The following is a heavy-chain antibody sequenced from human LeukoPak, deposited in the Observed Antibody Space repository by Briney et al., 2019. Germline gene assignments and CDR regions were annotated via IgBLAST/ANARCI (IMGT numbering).Heavy chain of an antibody. V-gene: IGHV3-30*01. D-gene: IGHD1-1*01. CDR2: ISYDGSNK. J-gene: IGHJ4*02. Sequence: PGGSLRLSCAASGFTFSSYAMHWVRQAPGKGLEWVAVISYDGSNKYYADFVKGRFTISRDNSKNTLYLQMNSLRAEDTAVYYCARGPHWNDPPGDYWGQGTLVTVSS. CDR1: GFTFSSYA. CDR3: ARGPHWNDPPGDY.